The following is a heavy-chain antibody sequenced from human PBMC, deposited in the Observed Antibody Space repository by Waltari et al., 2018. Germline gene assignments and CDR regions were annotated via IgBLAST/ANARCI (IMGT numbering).Heavy chain of an antibody. CDR3: ARSVREVGATRAFFDY. Sequence: QVQLQEAGPGLVKPSETLSLTCTVSGGSISSSYWSWIRQPPGKGLEWIGYIYYSGSTNYNPSLKSRVTISVDTSKNQFSLKLSSVTAADTAVYYCARSVREVGATRAFFDYWGQGTLVTVSS. D-gene: IGHD1-26*01. CDR2: IYYSGST. J-gene: IGHJ4*02. CDR1: GGSISSSY. V-gene: IGHV4-59*01.